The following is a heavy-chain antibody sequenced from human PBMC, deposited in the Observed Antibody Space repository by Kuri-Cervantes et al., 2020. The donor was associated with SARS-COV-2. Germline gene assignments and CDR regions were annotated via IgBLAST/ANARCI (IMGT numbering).Heavy chain of an antibody. J-gene: IGHJ5*02. CDR3: ARALGPYCSGGSCYHIDWFDP. Sequence: SQTLSLTCAVYGGSFSGYYWSWIRQPPGKGLEWIREINHSGSTNYNPSPKSRVTISVDTSKNQFSLKLSSVTAADTAVYYCARALGPYCSGGSCYHIDWFDPWGQGTLVTVSS. V-gene: IGHV4-34*01. D-gene: IGHD2-15*01. CDR1: GGSFSGYY. CDR2: INHSGST.